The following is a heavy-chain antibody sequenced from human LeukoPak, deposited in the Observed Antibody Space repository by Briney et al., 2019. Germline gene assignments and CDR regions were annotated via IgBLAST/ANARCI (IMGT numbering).Heavy chain of an antibody. CDR3: AKDQTYSGSYGGYDY. Sequence: GGSLRLSCAASGFTFDDYAMHWVRHAPGKGLEWVSLISWDGGSTYYADSVKDRFTISRDNSKNSLYLQMNSLRAEDTASYYCAKDQTYSGSYGGYDYWGQGTLVTVSS. CDR2: ISWDGGST. D-gene: IGHD1-26*01. CDR1: GFTFDDYA. V-gene: IGHV3-43D*03. J-gene: IGHJ4*02.